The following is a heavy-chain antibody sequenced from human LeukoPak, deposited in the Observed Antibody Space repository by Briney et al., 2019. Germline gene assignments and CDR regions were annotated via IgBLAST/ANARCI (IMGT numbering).Heavy chain of an antibody. CDR1: GFPFNTCA. V-gene: IGHV3-23*01. CDR3: AKGVFGVNRAFDY. CDR2: ISESGSGT. Sequence: GGSLRLSCEASGFPFNTCAMSWVRQAPGKGLEWVSAISESGSGTYYADSVKGRFTISRDNSKNTLSLQMNSLRVDDTALYYCAKGVFGVNRAFDYWGQGTLVTVSS. D-gene: IGHD3-3*01. J-gene: IGHJ4*02.